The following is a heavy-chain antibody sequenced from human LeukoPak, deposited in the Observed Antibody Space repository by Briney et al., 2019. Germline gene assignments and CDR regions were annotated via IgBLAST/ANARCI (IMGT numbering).Heavy chain of an antibody. Sequence: SETLSLTCSVSGGSISSYYWSWIRQPPGKGLEWIGYIYYSGSTNYNPSLKSRVTISVDTSKNQFSLKLSSVTAADTAVYYCAIGYDSSGYYSEYFQHWGQGTLVTVSS. CDR2: IYYSGST. V-gene: IGHV4-59*01. CDR1: GGSISSYY. D-gene: IGHD3-22*01. J-gene: IGHJ1*01. CDR3: AIGYDSSGYYSEYFQH.